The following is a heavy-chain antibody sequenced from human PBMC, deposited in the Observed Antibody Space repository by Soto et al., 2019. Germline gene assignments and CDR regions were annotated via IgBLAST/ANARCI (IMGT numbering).Heavy chain of an antibody. V-gene: IGHV1-69*13. CDR1: GGTFSSYA. CDR2: IIPIFGTA. CDR3: ARAPPVRYDILTGAPRPGYYYFDY. D-gene: IGHD3-9*01. Sequence: SVKVSCKASGGTFSSYAISWVRHAPGQGLEWMGGIIPIFGTANYAQKFQGRVTITADESTSTAYMELSSLRSEDTAVYYCARAPPVRYDILTGAPRPGYYYFDYWGQGTLVTVSS. J-gene: IGHJ4*02.